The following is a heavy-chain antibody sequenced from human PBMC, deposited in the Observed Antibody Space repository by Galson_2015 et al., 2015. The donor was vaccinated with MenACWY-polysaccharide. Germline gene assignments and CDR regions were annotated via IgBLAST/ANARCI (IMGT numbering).Heavy chain of an antibody. Sequence: SLRLSCAASGFTFSGYSMNWVRQAPGKGLEWVSYISSGGTIYYADSVKGRFTISRDNAKNSLYPQMNSLRDDDTAVYYCARVLKGLVGATPDYWGQGTLVTVSS. CDR1: GFTFSGYS. CDR2: ISSGGTI. CDR3: ARVLKGLVGATPDY. V-gene: IGHV3-48*02. J-gene: IGHJ4*02. D-gene: IGHD1-26*01.